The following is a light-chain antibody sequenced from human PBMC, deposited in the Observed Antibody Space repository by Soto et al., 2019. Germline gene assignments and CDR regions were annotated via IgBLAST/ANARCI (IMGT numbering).Light chain of an antibody. CDR3: QAYDSSLSGVV. J-gene: IGLJ2*01. CDR1: SSNIGAGYD. V-gene: IGLV1-40*01. CDR2: GNS. Sequence: QSVRTQPPSVSGAPGQRVTISCTGSSSNIGAGYDVHWYQQLPGTAPKLLIYGNSNRPSGVPDRFSGSKSGTSASLAITGLQAEDEADYYCQAYDSSLSGVVFGGATKLTVL.